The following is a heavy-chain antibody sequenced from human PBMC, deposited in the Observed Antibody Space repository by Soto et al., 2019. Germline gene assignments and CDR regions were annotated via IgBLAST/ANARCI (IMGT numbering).Heavy chain of an antibody. V-gene: IGHV3-23*01. D-gene: IGHD3-10*01. CDR1: GFTFTNYA. J-gene: IGHJ4*02. Sequence: EVQLLESGGGLVQPGGSLRLSCAASGFTFTNYAMSWVRQAPGKGLEWVSAISGGGDTTSYADSVKGRFTVSRDGSKNTLYLQMNSLRAEDTALYYCAKGRVGSGSLTPRVDFWGQGTLVTVSS. CDR2: ISGGGDTT. CDR3: AKGRVGSGSLTPRVDF.